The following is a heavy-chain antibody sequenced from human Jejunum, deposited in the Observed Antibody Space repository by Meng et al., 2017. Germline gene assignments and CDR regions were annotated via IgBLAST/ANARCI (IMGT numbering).Heavy chain of an antibody. Sequence: VQPPESGPGLVKPSGTLSLTCAVSGASISDSNWWSWVRQPPGKGLEWIGEIYHTGTPNYNPSLKSRVTMSLDKSKNQFSLELTSVTAADTAVYYCARDLLGPAIAATGWFDPWGQGTLVTVSS. CDR2: IYHTGTP. J-gene: IGHJ5*02. CDR3: ARDLLGPAIAATGWFDP. D-gene: IGHD6-13*01. V-gene: IGHV4-4*02. CDR1: GASISDSNW.